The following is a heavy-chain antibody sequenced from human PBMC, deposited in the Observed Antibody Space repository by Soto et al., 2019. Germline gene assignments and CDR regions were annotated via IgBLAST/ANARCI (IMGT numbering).Heavy chain of an antibody. CDR2: IIPIPGTA. CDR3: ARSQGSSTSLEIYYYYYYGMDG. CDR1: GGTFGSYA. D-gene: IGHD2-2*01. V-gene: IGHV1-69*01. Sequence: QVQLVQSGAEVKKPGSSVKVSCTASGGTFGSYAISWVRQAPGQGLEWMGGIIPIPGTANYAQKFQGRVTIAADESTSTAYMERSSLRSEDTAVYYCARSQGSSTSLEIYYYYYYGMDGWGQGTTVTVSS. J-gene: IGHJ6*02.